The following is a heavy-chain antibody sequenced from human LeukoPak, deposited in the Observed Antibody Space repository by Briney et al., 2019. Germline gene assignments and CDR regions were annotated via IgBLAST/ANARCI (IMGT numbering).Heavy chain of an antibody. CDR2: IYYSGST. CDR1: GGSISSSSYY. J-gene: IGHJ4*02. V-gene: IGHV4-39*01. Sequence: PSETLSLTCTVSGGSISSSSYYWGWIRQPPGKGLEWIGSIYYSGSTYYSPSLKSRVTISVDTSKNQFSLKLSSVTAADTAVYYCARVYSSSWVDYWGQGTLVTVSS. CDR3: ARVYSSSWVDY. D-gene: IGHD6-13*01.